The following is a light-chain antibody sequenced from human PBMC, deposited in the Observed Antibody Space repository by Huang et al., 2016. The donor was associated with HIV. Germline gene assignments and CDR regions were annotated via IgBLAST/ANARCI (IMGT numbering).Light chain of an antibody. CDR3: QQYNKWPRT. CDR2: GAA. Sequence: EIVMTQSPATLSVSPGERATLSCRASQSVTGNLAWYQHKPGQPPRLLINGAATRAAGAAARFNASGSGTELTLTINSLQSEDFAVYYCQQYNKWPRTFGPGTKVDVK. J-gene: IGKJ3*01. CDR1: QSVTGN. V-gene: IGKV3-15*01.